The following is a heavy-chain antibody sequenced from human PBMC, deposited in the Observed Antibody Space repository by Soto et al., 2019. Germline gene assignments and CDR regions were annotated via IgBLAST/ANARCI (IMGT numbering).Heavy chain of an antibody. V-gene: IGHV3-33*01. Sequence: GGSLRLSCAASGFTFSSYGMHWVRQAPGKGLEWVAVIWYDGSNKYYADSVKGRFTISRDNSKNTLYLQMNSLRAEDTAVYYCARDKQDVDTAMVRLFPRWFDPWGQGTLVTVSS. CDR2: IWYDGSNK. CDR3: ARDKQDVDTAMVRLFPRWFDP. J-gene: IGHJ5*02. D-gene: IGHD5-18*01. CDR1: GFTFSSYG.